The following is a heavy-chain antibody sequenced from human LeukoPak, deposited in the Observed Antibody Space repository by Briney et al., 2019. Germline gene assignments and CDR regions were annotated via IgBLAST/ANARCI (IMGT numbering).Heavy chain of an antibody. CDR1: GFTFSSYW. CDR2: IKQDGSEK. V-gene: IGHV3-7*01. Sequence: GGSLRLSCAASGFTFSSYWMSWVRQAPGKGLEWVANIKQDGSEKYYVDSVKGRFTISRDNAKNSLYLQMNSLRAEDTAVYYCAREWCTNGVCYRYMDVWGKGTTVTISS. CDR3: AREWCTNGVCYRYMDV. J-gene: IGHJ6*03. D-gene: IGHD2-8*01.